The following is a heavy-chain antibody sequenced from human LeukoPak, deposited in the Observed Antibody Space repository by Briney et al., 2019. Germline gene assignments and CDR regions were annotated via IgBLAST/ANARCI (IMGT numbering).Heavy chain of an antibody. J-gene: IGHJ5*02. V-gene: IGHV3-11*01. CDR1: GFTFSDYY. CDR3: KSPQLARNWFDP. CDR2: ISSSGSTI. D-gene: IGHD6-13*01. Sequence: GGSLRLSCAASGFTFSDYYMSWIRQAPGKGLEWVSYISSSGSTIYYADSVKGRFTISRDNAKNSLYLQMNSLRAEDTAVYYCKSPQLARNWFDPWGQGTLVTVSS.